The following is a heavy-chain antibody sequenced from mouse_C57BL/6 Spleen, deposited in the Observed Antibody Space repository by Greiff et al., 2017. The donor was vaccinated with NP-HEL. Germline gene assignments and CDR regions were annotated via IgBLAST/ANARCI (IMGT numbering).Heavy chain of an antibody. Sequence: QQSCKASGYTFTSYGISWVKQRTGQGLEWIGEIYPRSGNTYYNEKFKGKATLTADKSSSTAYMELRSLTSEDSAVYFCARIYDGYYVDWYFDVWGTGTTVTVSS. D-gene: IGHD2-3*01. CDR2: IYPRSGNT. CDR3: ARIYDGYYVDWYFDV. J-gene: IGHJ1*03. CDR1: GYTFTSYG. V-gene: IGHV1-81*01.